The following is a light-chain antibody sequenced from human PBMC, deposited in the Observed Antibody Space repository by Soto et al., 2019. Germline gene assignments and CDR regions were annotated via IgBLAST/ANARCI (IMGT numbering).Light chain of an antibody. J-gene: IGKJ1*01. Sequence: EIVLTQSPGTLSLSPGERATLSCRASQSVSSTYLTWYQHKPGQAPRLLIYRASRRVAGIPDRFSGSGSGTDFTLTISSLQSEDFAVYYCQEYIQWPPGMFGPGTTVDIK. CDR1: QSVSSTY. CDR2: RAS. V-gene: IGKV3-20*01. CDR3: QEYIQWPPGM.